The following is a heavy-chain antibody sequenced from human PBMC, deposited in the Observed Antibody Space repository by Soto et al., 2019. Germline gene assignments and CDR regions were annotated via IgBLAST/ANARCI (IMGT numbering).Heavy chain of an antibody. V-gene: IGHV5-51*01. CDR1: GYSFTIYW. D-gene: IGHD6-19*01. J-gene: IGHJ4*02. CDR2: IYPADSHT. CDR3: ARPSGDYSSGWYMAY. Sequence: GESLKISCKGSGYSFTIYWIGWVRQMPGKGLEWMGVIYPADSHTRYSPSFQGQVTISADRSINTAYLQWNSLKASDTAMYYCARPSGDYSSGWYMAYGGQGTLVNVSS.